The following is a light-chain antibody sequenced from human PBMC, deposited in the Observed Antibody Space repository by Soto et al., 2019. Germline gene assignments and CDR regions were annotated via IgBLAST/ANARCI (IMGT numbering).Light chain of an antibody. CDR2: EVN. CDR3: SSYTSSSTLYV. J-gene: IGLJ1*01. Sequence: QSALTQPASVSGSPRQSITISCTGASXDVGGYTYVSWYQQHPGKAPKLMIYEVNNRPSGVSNRFSGSKSGNTASLTISGLQAEDEADYYCSSYTSSSTLYVFGTGTKVTVL. V-gene: IGLV2-14*01. CDR1: SXDVGGYTY.